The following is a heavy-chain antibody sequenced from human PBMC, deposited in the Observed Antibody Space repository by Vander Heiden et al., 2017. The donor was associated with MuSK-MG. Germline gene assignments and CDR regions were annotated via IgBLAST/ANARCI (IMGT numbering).Heavy chain of an antibody. CDR2: SSTSGSSV. CDR1: GFSLSDYY. V-gene: IGHV3-11*01. J-gene: IGHJ4*02. CDR3: ARVLDSSGWNDPYYFDY. Sequence: QVQLVESGGVLVKPGGSLRLACAASGFSLSDYYMSWIRQAPGKGLEWISYSSTSGSSVNYADSVKGRFTISRDNAKNSLYLEMDSLGVEDTAIYYCARVLDSSGWNDPYYFDYWGQGTLVTVSS. D-gene: IGHD6-19*01.